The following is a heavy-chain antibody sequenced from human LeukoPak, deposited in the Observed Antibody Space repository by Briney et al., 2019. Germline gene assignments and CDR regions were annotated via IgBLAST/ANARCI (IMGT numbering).Heavy chain of an antibody. CDR3: ARNSSGWSFDY. Sequence: SETLSLTCTVSGGSISSGSYYWGWIRQPPGKGLEWIGSIYYSGSTYYNPSLKSRVTISVDTSKNQLSLQLSSVTAADTAVYYCARNSSGWSFDYWGQGALVTVSS. CDR1: GGSISSGSYY. D-gene: IGHD6-19*01. J-gene: IGHJ4*02. V-gene: IGHV4-39*01. CDR2: IYYSGST.